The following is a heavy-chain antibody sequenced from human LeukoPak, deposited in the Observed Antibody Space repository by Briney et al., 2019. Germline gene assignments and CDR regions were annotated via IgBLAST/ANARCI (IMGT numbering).Heavy chain of an antibody. J-gene: IGHJ4*02. CDR1: GFTFSSYE. CDR3: ARAGLEYCSGGSCYRWYDKQPFDY. CDR2: ISSSGSTI. V-gene: IGHV3-48*03. D-gene: IGHD2-15*01. Sequence: PGGSLRLSCAASGFTFSSYEMNWVRQAPGKGLEWVSYISSSGSTIYYADSVKGRFTISRDNAKNSLYLQMNSLRAEDTAVYYCARAGLEYCSGGSCYRWYDKQPFDYWGQGTLVTVSS.